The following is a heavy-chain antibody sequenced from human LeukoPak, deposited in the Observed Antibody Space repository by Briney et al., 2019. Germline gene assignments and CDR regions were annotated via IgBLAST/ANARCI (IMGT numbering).Heavy chain of an antibody. J-gene: IGHJ3*02. V-gene: IGHV1-46*01. CDR1: GYTFTSYY. CDR3: ARERGIRWEGGQQLVKDGAFDI. D-gene: IGHD6-13*01. Sequence: ASVKVSCKASGYTFTSYYMHWVRHAPGQGLEWMGIINPSGGSTSYAQKFQGRVTMTRDMSTSTVYMELSSLRSEDTAVYYCARERGIRWEGGQQLVKDGAFDIWGQGTMVTVSS. CDR2: INPSGGST.